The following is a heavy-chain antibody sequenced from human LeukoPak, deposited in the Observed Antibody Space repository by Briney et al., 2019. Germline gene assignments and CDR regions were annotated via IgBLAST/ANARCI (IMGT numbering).Heavy chain of an antibody. CDR1: AFTFSDYS. CDR2: ISGRSSTI. CDR3: ARDRLTSGSYFFDY. V-gene: IGHV3-48*01. Sequence: GGSLRLSCAASAFTFSDYSMNWVRQAPGKGLEWISYISGRSSTIYYADSVRGRFTISRDNAKNPMYLQMNSLRAEDTAVYYCARDRLTSGSYFFDYWGQGTLVTVSS. J-gene: IGHJ4*02. D-gene: IGHD1-26*01.